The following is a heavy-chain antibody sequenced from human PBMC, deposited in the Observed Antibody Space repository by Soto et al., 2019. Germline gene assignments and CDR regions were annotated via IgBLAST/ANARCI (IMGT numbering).Heavy chain of an antibody. J-gene: IGHJ6*02. CDR2: INHSGST. CDR1: GGSFSGYY. Sequence: PSETLSLTCAVCGGSFSGYYWSWIRQPPGKGLEWIGEINHSGSTNYNPSLKSRVTISVDTSKNQFSLKLSSVTAADTAVYYCARGPRYYYYGMDVWGQGTTVTVSS. CDR3: ARGPRYYYYGMDV. V-gene: IGHV4-34*01.